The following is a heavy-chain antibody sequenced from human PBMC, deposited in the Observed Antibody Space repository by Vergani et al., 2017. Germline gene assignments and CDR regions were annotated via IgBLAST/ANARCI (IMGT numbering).Heavy chain of an antibody. CDR3: ARARFESVMATMA. CDR1: GFTFSSYA. CDR2: ISYDGSNK. J-gene: IGHJ5*02. Sequence: QVQLVESGGGVVQPGRSLRLSCAASGFTFSSYAMHWVRQAPGKGLGWVADISYDGSNKYNADSVKGRFTISRDTSKNTRSLQMNGLRAEDTAVYYCARARFESVMATMAWGQGTLVTVSS. V-gene: IGHV3-30-3*01. D-gene: IGHD3-10*01.